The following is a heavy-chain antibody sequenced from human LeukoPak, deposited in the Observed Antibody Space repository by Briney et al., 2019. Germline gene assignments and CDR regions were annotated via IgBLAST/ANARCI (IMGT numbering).Heavy chain of an antibody. CDR1: VGSISSGCYY. Sequence: SETLSLACTVSVGSISSGCYYWSWIRQHPGKGLEWIGYIYYSGSTYYNPSLKSRVTISVDTSKNQFSLKLSSVTAADTAVYYCARVDYGDYRFDYWGQGTLVTVSS. CDR2: IYYSGST. V-gene: IGHV4-31*03. D-gene: IGHD4-17*01. J-gene: IGHJ4*02. CDR3: ARVDYGDYRFDY.